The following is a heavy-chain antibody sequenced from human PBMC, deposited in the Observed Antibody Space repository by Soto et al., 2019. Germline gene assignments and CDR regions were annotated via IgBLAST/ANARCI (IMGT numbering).Heavy chain of an antibody. CDR2: ISWDGGST. CDR3: AKDIHSSWNYYYGMDV. CDR1: GFTFDDYT. D-gene: IGHD6-13*01. J-gene: IGHJ6*02. V-gene: IGHV3-43*01. Sequence: GGSLRLSCASSGFTFDDYTMHWVRQAPGKGLEWVSLISWDGGSTYYADSVKGRFTISRDNSKNSLYLQMNSLRTEDTALYYCAKDIHSSWNYYYGMDVWGQGTTVTVSS.